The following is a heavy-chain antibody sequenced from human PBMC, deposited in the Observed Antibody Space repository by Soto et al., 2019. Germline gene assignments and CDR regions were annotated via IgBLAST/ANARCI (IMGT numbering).Heavy chain of an antibody. Sequence: GGSLRLSCAASGFTFGSYAMNWVRQVPGKALEWVADTTGSGDSTSYADSVKGRFTISRDNFRNTLYLEMNDVRADDTAVYYCARERSRYDRSGYYRPDYWGQGTLVTVSS. CDR2: TTGSGDST. CDR3: ARERSRYDRSGYYRPDY. V-gene: IGHV3-23*01. J-gene: IGHJ4*02. D-gene: IGHD3-22*01. CDR1: GFTFGSYA.